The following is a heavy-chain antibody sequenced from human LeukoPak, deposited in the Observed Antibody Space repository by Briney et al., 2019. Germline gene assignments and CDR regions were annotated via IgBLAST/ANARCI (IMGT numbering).Heavy chain of an antibody. CDR1: GYSISSSKW. V-gene: IGHV4-28*01. CDR2: IYHSGST. J-gene: IGHJ4*02. Sequence: SETLSLTCAVSGYSISSSKWWGWIRPPPGKGVGGIAYIYHSGSTYYNPSLKRRGTLSGDTSKNQVSLRLSSVTAVDTAVFYCARTHSRGFRFDYWGQGTLVTVSS. D-gene: IGHD6-19*01. CDR3: ARTHSRGFRFDY.